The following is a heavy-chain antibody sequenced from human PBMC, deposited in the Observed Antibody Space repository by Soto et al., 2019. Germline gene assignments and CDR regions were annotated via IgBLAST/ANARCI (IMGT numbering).Heavy chain of an antibody. Sequence: SVKVSCKASGGTFSSYAISWVRQAPGQGLEWMGGIIPIFGTANYAQKFQGRVTITADESTSTAYMELSSLRSEDTAVYYCARSPDTKDAFDIWGQGTMVTVSS. V-gene: IGHV1-69*13. CDR2: IIPIFGTA. J-gene: IGHJ3*02. CDR3: ARSPDTKDAFDI. CDR1: GGTFSSYA.